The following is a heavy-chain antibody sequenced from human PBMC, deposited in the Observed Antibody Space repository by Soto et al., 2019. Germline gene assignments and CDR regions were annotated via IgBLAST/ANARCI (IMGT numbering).Heavy chain of an antibody. CDR1: GGSISSSSYY. CDR2: IYYSGST. D-gene: IGHD3-10*01. V-gene: IGHV4-39*01. CDR3: ARMGVFAYAFDI. J-gene: IGHJ3*02. Sequence: SETLSLTCTVSGGSISSSSYYWGWIRQPPGKGLEWIGSIYYSGSTYYNPSLKSRVTISVDTSKNQFSLKLSSVTAADTAVYYCARMGVFAYAFDIWGQGTMVTVSS.